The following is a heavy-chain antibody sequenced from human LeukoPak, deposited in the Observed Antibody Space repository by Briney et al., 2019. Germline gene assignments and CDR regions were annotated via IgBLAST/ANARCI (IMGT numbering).Heavy chain of an antibody. D-gene: IGHD2-21*01. Sequence: PGGSLRLSCAASGFTVSSNYMSWVRQAPGKGLEWVSVIYSGGSTYYADSVKGRFTISRDNSKNTLYLQMNSLRAEDTAVYYCARVMRDLPYYYYMDVWGKGTTVTVSS. CDR1: GFTVSSNY. V-gene: IGHV3-53*01. CDR2: IYSGGST. J-gene: IGHJ6*03. CDR3: ARVMRDLPYYYYMDV.